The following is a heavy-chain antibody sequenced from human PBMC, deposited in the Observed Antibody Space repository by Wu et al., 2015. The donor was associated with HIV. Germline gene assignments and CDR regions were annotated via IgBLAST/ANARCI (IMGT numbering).Heavy chain of an antibody. CDR1: GYTFTIYD. J-gene: IGHJ4*02. Sequence: QVQLVQSGAEVKKPGASVKVSCKASGYTFTIYDINWVRQATGQGLEWMGWMNPNSGNTAYAQKFQGRVTMTRNTSISTAYMELSSLRSEDTAVYYCARGVYASGSYYGDSRYYFDYWGQGSLVTVPS. D-gene: IGHD3-10*01. CDR2: MNPNSGNT. CDR3: ARGVYASGSYYGDSRYYFDY. V-gene: IGHV1-8*01.